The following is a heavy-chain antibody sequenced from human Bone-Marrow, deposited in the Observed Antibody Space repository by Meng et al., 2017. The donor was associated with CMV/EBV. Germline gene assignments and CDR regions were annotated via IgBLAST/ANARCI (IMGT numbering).Heavy chain of an antibody. CDR1: GGTVSGDG. J-gene: IGHJ4*02. D-gene: IGHD3-10*01. CDR2: INPIFGTA. Sequence: KGSSRAKGGTVSGDGIGWVRQGRGQGLEWGGRINPIFGTANYAQKFQGRVTITADESTSTAYMELSSLRSEDTAVYYCARGLGGSDYWGQGTLVTVSS. CDR3: ARGLGGSDY. V-gene: IGHV1-69*15.